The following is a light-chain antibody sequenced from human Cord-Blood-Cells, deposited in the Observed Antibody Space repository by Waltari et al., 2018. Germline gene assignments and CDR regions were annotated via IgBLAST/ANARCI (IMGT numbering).Light chain of an antibody. CDR1: QSVSSRY. CDR2: GAS. CDR3: QQYGSSPPWT. Sequence: EIVLTQSPGTLSLSPGERATLSCRASQSVSSRYLAGYQQKPGQAPRLPIYGASSRATGIPDRFSGSGSGTDFTLTISRLEPEDFAVYYCQQYGSSPPWTFGQGTKVEIK. J-gene: IGKJ1*01. V-gene: IGKV3-20*01.